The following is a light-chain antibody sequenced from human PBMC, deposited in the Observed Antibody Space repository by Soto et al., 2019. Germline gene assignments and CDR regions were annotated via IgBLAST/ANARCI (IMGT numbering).Light chain of an antibody. V-gene: IGKV1-39*01. J-gene: IGKJ1*01. CDR3: QQSYNYPRT. CDR1: QSISSS. Sequence: DMELSQSPSSPSASVGETITITCRASQSISSSLDWFQHSPGKPPKLLLFTASNLHAGVPPRFSGSGSGTSFSLTISSLQPEDFATYYCQQSYNYPRTFGQGTKVDIK. CDR2: TAS.